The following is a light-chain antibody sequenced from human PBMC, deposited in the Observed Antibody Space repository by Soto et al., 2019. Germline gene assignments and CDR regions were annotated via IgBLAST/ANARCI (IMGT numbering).Light chain of an antibody. V-gene: IGLV2-23*01. CDR2: EGS. J-gene: IGLJ2*01. Sequence: QSALTQPASVSGSPGQSITISCTGTSSDVGSYKFVSWYQQHPGKAPKLMIYEGSKRPSGVSNRFSGSKSGNTASLTIAVLQAEDEADYYCCSYADSSTLVFGGGTKLTV. CDR3: CSYADSSTLV. CDR1: SSDVGSYKF.